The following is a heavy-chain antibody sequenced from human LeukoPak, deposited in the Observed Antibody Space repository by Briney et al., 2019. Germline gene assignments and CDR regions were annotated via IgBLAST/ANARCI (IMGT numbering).Heavy chain of an antibody. CDR3: AGSTDDAEYFQH. CDR2: ISSSSTI. Sequence: GRSLRLSCAASGFTFSDYYMNWVRQAPGKGLEWVSSISSSSTIYYADSVKGRFTISRDNAKNSLYLQMNSLRAEDTAVYYCAGSTDDAEYFQHWGQGTLVTVSS. J-gene: IGHJ1*01. D-gene: IGHD4-17*01. CDR1: GFTFSDYY. V-gene: IGHV3-69-1*01.